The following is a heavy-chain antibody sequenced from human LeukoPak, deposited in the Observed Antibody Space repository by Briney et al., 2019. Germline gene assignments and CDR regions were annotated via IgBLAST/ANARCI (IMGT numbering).Heavy chain of an antibody. J-gene: IGHJ6*02. CDR1: GGSISSYY. CDR3: ASYGDSYGMDV. V-gene: IGHV4-59*08. D-gene: IGHD4-17*01. Sequence: PSETLSLTCTVSGGSISSYYWSWIRQPPGKGVEWVGYIYYSGSTNYNPSLKSRVTISVDTSMNQFSLKLSSVTAADTAVYYCASYGDSYGMDVWGQGTTVTVSS. CDR2: IYYSGST.